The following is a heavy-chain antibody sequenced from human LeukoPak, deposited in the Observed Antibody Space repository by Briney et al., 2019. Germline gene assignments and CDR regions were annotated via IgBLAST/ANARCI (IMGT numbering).Heavy chain of an antibody. CDR1: GYTFTSYG. J-gene: IGHJ4*02. D-gene: IGHD3-22*01. CDR3: ARRSAYYYDSSGYYYGPFDY. Sequence: GASVKVSCKASGYTFTSYGISWVRQAPGQGHEWMGWISAYNGNTNYAQKLQGRVTMTTDTSTSTAYMELRSLRSDDTAVYYCARRSAYYYDSSGYYYGPFDYWGQGTLVTVSS. V-gene: IGHV1-18*01. CDR2: ISAYNGNT.